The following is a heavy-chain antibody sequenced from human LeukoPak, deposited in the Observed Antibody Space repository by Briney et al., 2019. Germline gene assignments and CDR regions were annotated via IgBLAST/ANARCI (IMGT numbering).Heavy chain of an antibody. V-gene: IGHV3-66*01. D-gene: IGHD3-22*01. J-gene: IGHJ3*02. CDR1: GFTVSSNY. CDR2: IYSGGRT. Sequence: GGSLRLSCAASGFTVSSNYMSWVRQAPGKGLEWVSVIYSGGRTYYADSVKGRFTISRDNSKNTLYLQMNSLRAEDTAVYYCATDYYDSSGYYFDAFDIWGQGTMVTVSS. CDR3: ATDYYDSSGYYFDAFDI.